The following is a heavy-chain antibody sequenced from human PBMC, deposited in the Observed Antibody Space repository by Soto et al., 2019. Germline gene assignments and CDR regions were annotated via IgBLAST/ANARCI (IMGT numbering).Heavy chain of an antibody. CDR2: LSADGSGT. J-gene: IGHJ4*02. Sequence: EVQLLESGGGLVQPGGSLRLSCAASGFTFSSYAMSWVRQAPGKGLEWVSVLSADGSGTFYADSVKGWFTISRDNSKNTRDLQMNSLRAEDTAVYYCAKVLPSISGWSSRYYFDYWGQGTLVTVSS. CDR3: AKVLPSISGWSSRYYFDY. V-gene: IGHV3-23*01. CDR1: GFTFSSYA. D-gene: IGHD6-19*01.